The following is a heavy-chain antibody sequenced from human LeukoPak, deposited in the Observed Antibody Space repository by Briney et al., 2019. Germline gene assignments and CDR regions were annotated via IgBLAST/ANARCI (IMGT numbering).Heavy chain of an antibody. CDR3: ASAYCGGDCYTSGEYFQH. CDR2: INRSGGT. J-gene: IGHJ1*01. V-gene: IGHV4-34*01. D-gene: IGHD2-21*02. Sequence: PSETLSLTCAVYGGSFSGYYWSWIRQPPGKGQGWGGEINRSGGTRYNPSFKSRVTISADKSNNQFSLKRSSVTAADTAVYYCASAYCGGDCYTSGEYFQHWGQGTLVTVSS. CDR1: GGSFSGYY.